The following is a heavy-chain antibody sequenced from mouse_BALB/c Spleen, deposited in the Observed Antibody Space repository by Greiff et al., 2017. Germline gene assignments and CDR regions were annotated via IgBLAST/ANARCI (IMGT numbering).Heavy chain of an antibody. V-gene: IGHV5-4*02. Sequence: DVMLVESGGGLVKPGGSLKLSCAASGFTFSDYYMYWVRQTPEKRLEWVATISDGGSYTYYPDSVKGRFTISRDNAKNNLYLQMSSLKSEDTAMYYCARGYGNYWYAMDYWGQGTSVTVSS. CDR3: ARGYGNYWYAMDY. J-gene: IGHJ4*01. D-gene: IGHD2-1*01. CDR2: ISDGGSYT. CDR1: GFTFSDYY.